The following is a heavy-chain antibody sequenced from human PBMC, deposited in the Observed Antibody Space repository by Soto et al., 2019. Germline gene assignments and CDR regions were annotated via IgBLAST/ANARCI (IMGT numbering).Heavy chain of an antibody. V-gene: IGHV3-30*18. Sequence: GGSLRLSCAGSGFTFRWFGMNWVRQAPGKGLEWVARISNDGSNEYYADSVKGRFTISRDNSKNTLYLQMDSLRAEDTAVYYCAKGEVRGIIPSYFDYWGLGTLVTVSS. CDR3: AKGEVRGIIPSYFDY. CDR2: ISNDGSNE. J-gene: IGHJ4*02. CDR1: GFTFRWFG. D-gene: IGHD3-10*01.